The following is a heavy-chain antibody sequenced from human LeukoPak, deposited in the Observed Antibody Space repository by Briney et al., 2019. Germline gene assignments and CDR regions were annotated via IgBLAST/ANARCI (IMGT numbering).Heavy chain of an antibody. CDR2: INTDGGIT. CDR3: VRGAVGTGVWFDP. Sequence: EGSLRLSCAASGFTFSGYWMHWVRQAPGKGLEWVSRINTDGGITNYADSVKGRFTISRDNAENTVHLQMNSLRADDTAVYYCVRGAVGTGVWFDPWGQGTLVNVSS. V-gene: IGHV3-74*01. D-gene: IGHD1-26*01. J-gene: IGHJ5*02. CDR1: GFTFSGYW.